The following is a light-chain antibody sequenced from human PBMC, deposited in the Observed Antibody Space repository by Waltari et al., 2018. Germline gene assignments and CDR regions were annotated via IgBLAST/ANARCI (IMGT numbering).Light chain of an antibody. V-gene: IGKV4-1*01. CDR2: WSS. CDR1: QSILYRSNNKNY. Sequence: DIVLTQSPDSLGVSLGERATINCKSSQSILYRSNNKNYLSWHQQKPGQPPKLLIYWSSTRESGVPDRFSVSVSGTDFTLTISSLQAEDVAVYYCQQYYSFPFTFGPGTKVDIK. J-gene: IGKJ3*01. CDR3: QQYYSFPFT.